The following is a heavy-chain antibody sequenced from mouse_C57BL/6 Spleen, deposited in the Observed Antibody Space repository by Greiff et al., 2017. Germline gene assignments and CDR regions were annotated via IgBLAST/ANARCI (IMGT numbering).Heavy chain of an antibody. V-gene: IGHV5-6*01. D-gene: IGHD2-4*01. CDR3: ARHRDDYDWFAY. CDR2: ISSGGSYT. CDR1: GFTFSSYG. J-gene: IGHJ3*01. Sequence: VQLKESGGDLVKPGGSLKLSCAASGFTFSSYGMSWVRQTPDKRLEWVATISSGGSYTYYPDSVKGRFTISRDNAKNTLYLQMSSLKSEDTAMYYCARHRDDYDWFAYWGQGTLVTVSA.